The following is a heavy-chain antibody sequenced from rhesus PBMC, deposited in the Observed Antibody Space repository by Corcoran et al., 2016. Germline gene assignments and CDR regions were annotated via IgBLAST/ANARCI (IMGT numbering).Heavy chain of an antibody. Sequence: QVQLQESGPGLVKPSETLSLTCAVSGGSISSGYYYWSWIRQPPGKGLEWIGYIPYSGTTSYHPSLKSRVSISRDTSKNQFSLKLSSVTAADTAVYYCARRQGAAGTFDYWGQGVLVTVSS. CDR3: ARRQGAAGTFDY. J-gene: IGHJ4*01. CDR2: IPYSGTT. CDR1: GGSISSGYYY. V-gene: IGHV4-122*02. D-gene: IGHD1-1*01.